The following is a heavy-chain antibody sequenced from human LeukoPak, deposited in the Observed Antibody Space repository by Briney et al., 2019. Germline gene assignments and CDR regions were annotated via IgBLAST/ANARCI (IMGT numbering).Heavy chain of an antibody. CDR3: ARGTVYYYGSGSDYSFDY. CDR1: GGSVSSSGYY. Sequence: SETLSLTCTVSGGSVSSSGYYWGWIRQPPGKGLEWIGSIHNSGGTYYNPSLNSRVTITVDASKNQFSLKLSSVTAADTAVYYCARGTVYYYGSGSDYSFDYWGQGTLVTVSS. D-gene: IGHD3-10*01. CDR2: IHNSGGT. V-gene: IGHV4-39*01. J-gene: IGHJ4*02.